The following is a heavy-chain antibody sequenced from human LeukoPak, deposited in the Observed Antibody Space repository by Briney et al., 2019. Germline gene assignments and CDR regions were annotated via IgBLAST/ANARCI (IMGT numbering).Heavy chain of an antibody. CDR1: GFIFSGYG. CDR3: AKVSLNMVNDAFDI. CDR2: IRYDGSRK. V-gene: IGHV3-30*02. D-gene: IGHD4/OR15-4a*01. J-gene: IGHJ3*02. Sequence: GGSLRLSCAASGFIFSGYGMHWVRQAPDKGLEWVAFIRYDGSRKYYADSVKGRFTISRDNSKNTLYLQMNSLRAEDTAMYYCAKVSLNMVNDAFDIWGQGTMVSVSS.